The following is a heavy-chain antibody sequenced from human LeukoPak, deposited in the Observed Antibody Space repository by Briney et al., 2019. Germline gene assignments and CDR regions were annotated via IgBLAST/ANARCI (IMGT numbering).Heavy chain of an antibody. CDR1: GFTFSSYS. CDR2: ISSSSSYK. Sequence: SGGSLRLSCAASGFTFSSYSMNWVRQAPGKGLEWVSSISSSSSYKYYADSVKGRFTISRDNAKNPLYLQMNSLRAEDTTVYYCAPGAMVRGASSWGQGTLVTVSS. V-gene: IGHV3-21*01. D-gene: IGHD3-10*01. CDR3: APGAMVRGASS. J-gene: IGHJ5*02.